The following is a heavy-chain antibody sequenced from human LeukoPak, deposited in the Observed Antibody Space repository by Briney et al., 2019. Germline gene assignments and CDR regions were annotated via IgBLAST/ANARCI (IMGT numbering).Heavy chain of an antibody. J-gene: IGHJ4*02. CDR3: ARDRGYIYGYYFDY. Sequence: SETLSLTCTVSGGSVSGGSYYWSWIRQPPGKGLEWIGYIYYSGSTNYNPSLKSRVTISVDTSKNQFSLKLSSVTAADTAVYYCARDRGYIYGYYFDYWGQGTLVTVSS. D-gene: IGHD5-18*01. CDR2: IYYSGST. CDR1: GGSVSGGSYY. V-gene: IGHV4-61*01.